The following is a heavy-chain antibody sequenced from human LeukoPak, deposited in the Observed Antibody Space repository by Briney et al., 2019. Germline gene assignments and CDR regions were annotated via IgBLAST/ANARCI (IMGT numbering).Heavy chain of an antibody. Sequence: GGSLRLSCAASGFTFSSYRMSWVRQAPGKGLKWVANIKQDGSEKYYVDSVKGRFIISRDNAKNSLYLQMNSLRAEDTAVYYCARVDFWSGYSDYWGQGTLVTVSS. CDR3: ARVDFWSGYSDY. V-gene: IGHV3-7*01. D-gene: IGHD3-3*01. CDR2: IKQDGSEK. J-gene: IGHJ4*02. CDR1: GFTFSSYR.